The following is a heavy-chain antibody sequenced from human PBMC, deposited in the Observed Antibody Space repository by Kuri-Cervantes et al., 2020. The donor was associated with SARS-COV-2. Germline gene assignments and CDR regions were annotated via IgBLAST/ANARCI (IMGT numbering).Heavy chain of an antibody. CDR3: ARGTGDLDY. Sequence: SETLSLTCTVSGGSISSSSYYWGWIRQPPGKGLEWIGEINHSGSTNYNPSLKSRVTISVDTSKNQFSLKLSSVTAADTAVYYCARGTGDLDYWGQGTLVTVSS. J-gene: IGHJ4*02. D-gene: IGHD7-27*01. CDR2: INHSGST. V-gene: IGHV4-39*07. CDR1: GGSISSSSYY.